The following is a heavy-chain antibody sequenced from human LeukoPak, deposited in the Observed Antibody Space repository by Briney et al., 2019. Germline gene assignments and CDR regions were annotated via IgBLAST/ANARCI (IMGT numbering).Heavy chain of an antibody. Sequence: GASVKVSCKASGYTFTSYGISWVRQAPGPGLEWMGWISAYNGNTNYAQKFRGRVTMTEDTSTDTAYMELSSLRSEDTAVYYCATDSGLRGMGPVFGDAFDIWGQGTMVTVSS. J-gene: IGHJ3*02. V-gene: IGHV1-18*01. D-gene: IGHD3-10*01. CDR1: GYTFTSYG. CDR3: ATDSGLRGMGPVFGDAFDI. CDR2: ISAYNGNT.